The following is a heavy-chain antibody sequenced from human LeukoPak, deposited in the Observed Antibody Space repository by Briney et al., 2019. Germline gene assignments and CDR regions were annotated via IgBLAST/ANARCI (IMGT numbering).Heavy chain of an antibody. CDR3: AKEPHYDILTGSGGVDY. Sequence: PGGSLRLSCAASGFTFSSYGMHWVRQAPGKGLEWVAVISYDGSNKYHADSVKGRFTISRDNSKNTLYLQMNSLRAEDTAVYYCAKEPHYDILTGSGGVDYWGQGTLVTVSS. D-gene: IGHD3-9*01. CDR2: ISYDGSNK. CDR1: GFTFSSYG. V-gene: IGHV3-30*18. J-gene: IGHJ4*02.